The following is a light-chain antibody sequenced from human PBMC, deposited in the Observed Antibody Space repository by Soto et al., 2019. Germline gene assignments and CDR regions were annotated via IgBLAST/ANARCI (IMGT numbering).Light chain of an antibody. CDR1: SSDVGAYNH. Sequence: QSVLTQPASVSGSPGQSITISCTGSSSDVGAYNHVSWYQQHPGKVPKLMIYDVTYRPSGVSNRFSGSKSGNTASLTISGLQAEDEADYYCNSYTPSSTVVLGGGTKLTVL. J-gene: IGLJ2*01. CDR3: NSYTPSSTVV. V-gene: IGLV2-14*03. CDR2: DVT.